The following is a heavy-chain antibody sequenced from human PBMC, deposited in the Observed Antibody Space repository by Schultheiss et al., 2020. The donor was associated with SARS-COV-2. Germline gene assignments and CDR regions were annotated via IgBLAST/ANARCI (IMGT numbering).Heavy chain of an antibody. CDR3: AREPGSTSYAFDI. Sequence: ESLKISCTVSGGSISSSSYYWGWIRQPPGKGLEWIGSIYTSGSTNYNPSLKSRVTMSVDTSKNQFSLKLSSVTAADTAVYYCAREPGSTSYAFDIWGQGTMVTVSS. CDR2: IYTSGST. V-gene: IGHV4-39*07. CDR1: GGSISSSSYY. J-gene: IGHJ3*02. D-gene: IGHD2-2*01.